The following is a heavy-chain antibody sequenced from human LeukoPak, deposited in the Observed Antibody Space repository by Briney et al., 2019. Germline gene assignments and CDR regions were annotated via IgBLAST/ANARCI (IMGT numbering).Heavy chain of an antibody. J-gene: IGHJ4*02. CDR3: ARLDIMITFGGVIVD. CDR2: IYTSGST. D-gene: IGHD3-16*02. CDR1: GGSISSYY. V-gene: IGHV4-4*07. Sequence: SETLSLTCTVSGGSISSYYWSWIRQPAGKGLEWIGRIYTSGSTNYNPSLKSRVTISVDTSKNQFSLKLSSVTAADTAVYYCARLDIMITFGGVIVDWGQGTLVTVSS.